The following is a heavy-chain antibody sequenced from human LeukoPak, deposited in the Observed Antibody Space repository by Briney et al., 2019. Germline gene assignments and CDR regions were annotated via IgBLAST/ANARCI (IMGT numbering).Heavy chain of an antibody. J-gene: IGHJ4*02. V-gene: IGHV3-23*01. CDR1: GFTFSSYA. CDR2: ISGSGGST. D-gene: IGHD3-22*01. Sequence: PGGSLRLSCAASGFTFSSYAMSWVRQAPGKGLEWVSAISGSGGSTYYADSVKGRFTISRDNSKNTLNLQMNSLRAEDTAVYYCAKAVDYYDSSGYDYWGQGTLVTVSS. CDR3: AKAVDYYDSSGYDY.